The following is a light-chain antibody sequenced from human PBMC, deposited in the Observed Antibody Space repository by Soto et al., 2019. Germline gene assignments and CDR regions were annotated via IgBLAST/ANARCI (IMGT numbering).Light chain of an antibody. J-gene: IGLJ1*01. CDR2: AHI. CDR1: RSNVGTNL. Sequence: QSVLTQPPSASGTPGQRVTISCSGRRSNVGTNLVNWYQQLPGTAPKLLIYAHIQRPSGVPDRSSGSTSGTSASLAISGLQSEDEADYYCAVWDDGLNGYVFGTGTKVTV. CDR3: AVWDDGLNGYV. V-gene: IGLV1-44*01.